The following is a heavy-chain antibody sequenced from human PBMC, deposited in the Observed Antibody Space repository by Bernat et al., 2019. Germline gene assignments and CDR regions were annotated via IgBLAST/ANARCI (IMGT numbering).Heavy chain of an antibody. J-gene: IGHJ4*02. CDR3: ARGGTYSFDY. CDR2: IHDVERTT. CDR1: GFSVSSHW. V-gene: IGHV3-74*01. Sequence: EVQLVESGGSLVQPGGSLSLSCAASGFSVSSHWMHWVRLTPGKGLEWVSRIHDVERTTTYADSVKGRFTISRDDAKNALYLQMNSLRAEDTAVYYCARGGTYSFDYWGRGTLVTVSS. D-gene: IGHD4-11*01.